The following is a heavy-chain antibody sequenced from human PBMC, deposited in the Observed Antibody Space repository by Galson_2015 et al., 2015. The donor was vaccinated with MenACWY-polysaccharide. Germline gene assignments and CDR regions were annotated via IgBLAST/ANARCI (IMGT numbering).Heavy chain of an antibody. CDR3: ARVLKGLVGATPDY. D-gene: IGHD1-26*01. J-gene: IGHJ4*02. Sequence: SLRLSCAASGFTFSSYSMNWVRQAPGKGLEWVSYIRSGGTIYSADSEKGRLTISSDTTKNSLYLQMNSLRDDDTAVYYCARVLKGLVGATPDYWGQGTLVTVSS. CDR1: GFTFSSYS. V-gene: IGHV3-48*02. CDR2: IRSGGTI.